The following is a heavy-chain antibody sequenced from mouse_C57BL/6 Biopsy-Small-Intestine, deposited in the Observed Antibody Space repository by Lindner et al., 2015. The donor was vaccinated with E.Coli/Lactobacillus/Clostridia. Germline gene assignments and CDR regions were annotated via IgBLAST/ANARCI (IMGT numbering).Heavy chain of an antibody. J-gene: IGHJ2*01. V-gene: IGHV1-82*01. D-gene: IGHD3-2*02. Sequence: VQLQESGPELVKPGASVKISCKASGYAFSSSWMNWVKQRPGKGLEWIGRIYPGDGDTNYNGKFKGKATLTAGKSSNTAYMQLSSLTPEDSAVYFCARRAQADYFDYWGQGTTLTVSS. CDR3: ARRAQADYFDY. CDR1: GYAFSSSW. CDR2: IYPGDGDT.